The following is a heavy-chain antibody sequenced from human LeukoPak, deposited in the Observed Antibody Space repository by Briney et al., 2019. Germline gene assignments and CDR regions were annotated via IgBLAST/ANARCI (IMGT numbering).Heavy chain of an antibody. CDR2: INSGGSNT. J-gene: IGHJ4*02. Sequence: PGGSLRLSCAASGFTFSSYWMHWVRHAPGKGLVWVSRINSGGSNTTYADSVKGRFTVSRDNAENTLYLQMNTLRVEDMAIYYCAREIKIQGFRAFDFWGQGTPVTVSS. V-gene: IGHV3-74*01. CDR3: AREIKIQGFRAFDF. CDR1: GFTFSSYW. D-gene: IGHD3-10*01.